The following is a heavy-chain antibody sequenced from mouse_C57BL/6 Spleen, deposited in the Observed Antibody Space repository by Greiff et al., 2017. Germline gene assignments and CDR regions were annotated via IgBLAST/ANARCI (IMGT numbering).Heavy chain of an antibody. J-gene: IGHJ3*01. D-gene: IGHD1-1*01. CDR1: GYTFTDYY. V-gene: IGHV1-19*01. Sequence: EVQLQQSGPVLVKPGASVKMSCKASGYTFTDYYMNWVKQSHGKSLEWIGVINPYNGGTSYNQKFKGKATLTVDKSSSTAYMELNSLTSEDSAVYCCAIITTVVDSLAYWGQGALVTVSA. CDR2: INPYNGGT. CDR3: AIITTVVDSLAY.